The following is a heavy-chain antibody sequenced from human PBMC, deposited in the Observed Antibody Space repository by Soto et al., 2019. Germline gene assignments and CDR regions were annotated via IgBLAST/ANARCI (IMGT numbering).Heavy chain of an antibody. CDR3: ARIVVVVADAFDI. CDR1: GGTFSSYT. D-gene: IGHD2-15*01. Sequence: QVQLVQSGAEVKKPGSSVKVSCKASGGTFSSYTISWVRQAPGQGLEWMGRIIPILGIANYAQKFQGRVTITAEKSTSTAYMELSSLRSEDTAVYYCARIVVVVADAFDIWGQGTMVTVSS. J-gene: IGHJ3*02. V-gene: IGHV1-69*02. CDR2: IIPILGIA.